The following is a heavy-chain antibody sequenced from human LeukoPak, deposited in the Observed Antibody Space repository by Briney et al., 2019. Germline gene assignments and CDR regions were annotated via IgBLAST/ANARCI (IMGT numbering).Heavy chain of an antibody. V-gene: IGHV3-23*01. Sequence: GGSLRLSCAASGFTFSSYAMTWVRQAPGKGLEWVSTISGNGGRTSYADSVKGRFTISRDNSKNTVYLQMNSLRAEDTALYYCAKGQEGIVVVPAALDYWGQGTLVTVSS. D-gene: IGHD2-2*01. CDR2: ISGNGGRT. CDR3: AKGQEGIVVVPAALDY. J-gene: IGHJ4*02. CDR1: GFTFSSYA.